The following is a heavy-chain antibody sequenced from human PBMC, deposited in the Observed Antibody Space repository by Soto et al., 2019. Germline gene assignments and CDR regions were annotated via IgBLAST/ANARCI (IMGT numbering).Heavy chain of an antibody. V-gene: IGHV4-34*01. CDR1: GASFSPYH. D-gene: IGHD3-16*01. CDR2: VNLSGNT. CDR3: ARSPTFSNYVWGNSTY. Sequence: SETLSLTCAIYGASFSPYHWSWIRQSPGKDLEWIGEVNLSGNTYYNPSFKTRVTMSVDASKNQFSLKMGSLMAADTAIYYCARSPTFSNYVWGNSTYWGQGALVTVST. J-gene: IGHJ4*02.